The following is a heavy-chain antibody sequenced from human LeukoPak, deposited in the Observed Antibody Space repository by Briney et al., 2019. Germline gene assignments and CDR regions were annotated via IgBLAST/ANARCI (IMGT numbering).Heavy chain of an antibody. V-gene: IGHV3-23*01. CDR2: ISDSGGST. Sequence: QPGGSLRLSCAASGFTFSSSWMHWVRQAPGKGLEGVSIISDSGGSTYHADSVKGRFTISRDNSKNTLYLQMNSLRAEDTAVYYCAKSSGSYHRYFDYWGQGTLVTVSS. CDR1: GFTFSSSW. J-gene: IGHJ4*02. CDR3: AKSSGSYHRYFDY. D-gene: IGHD3-10*01.